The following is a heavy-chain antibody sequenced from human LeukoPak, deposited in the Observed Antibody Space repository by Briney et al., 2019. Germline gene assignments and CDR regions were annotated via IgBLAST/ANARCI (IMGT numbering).Heavy chain of an antibody. V-gene: IGHV4-34*01. CDR2: INHSGST. CDR3: AGQSSGGSFDY. CDR1: GGSFSGYY. D-gene: IGHD2-15*01. Sequence: PSETLSLTCAVYGGSFSGYYWSWIRQPPGKGLEWIGEINHSGSTNYNPSLKSRVTISVDTSKNQFSLNLTSVTAADTAVYYCAGQSSGGSFDYWGQGTLVTVSS. J-gene: IGHJ4*02.